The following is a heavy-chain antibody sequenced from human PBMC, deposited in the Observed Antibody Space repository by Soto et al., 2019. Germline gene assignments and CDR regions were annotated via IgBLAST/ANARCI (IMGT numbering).Heavy chain of an antibody. J-gene: IGHJ4*02. CDR1: GYAFTTYG. Sequence: QVHLVQSGAEMKKPGASVKVSCKGSGYAFTTYGITWVRQAPGQGLEWMGWISAHNGNTNYAQKLQGRVTVNRDTSTSTAYMELRSLRSDDTAVYYCARGRYGDYWGQGALVTVSS. V-gene: IGHV1-18*01. D-gene: IGHD1-1*01. CDR3: ARGRYGDY. CDR2: ISAHNGNT.